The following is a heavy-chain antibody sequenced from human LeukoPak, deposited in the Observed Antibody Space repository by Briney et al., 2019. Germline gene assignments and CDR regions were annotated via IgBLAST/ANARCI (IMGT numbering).Heavy chain of an antibody. CDR3: ARDEMYYYDSSGYSRGRGLRQLYYFDY. J-gene: IGHJ4*02. CDR2: INPNSGGT. V-gene: IGHV1-2*02. D-gene: IGHD3-22*01. CDR1: GYTFTGYY. Sequence: ASVKVSCKASGYTFTGYYMHWVRQAPGQGLEWMGWINPNSGGTNYAQKFQGRVTMTRDTSISTAYMELSRLRSDDTAVYYCARDEMYYYDSSGYSRGRGLRQLYYFDYWGQGTLVTVSS.